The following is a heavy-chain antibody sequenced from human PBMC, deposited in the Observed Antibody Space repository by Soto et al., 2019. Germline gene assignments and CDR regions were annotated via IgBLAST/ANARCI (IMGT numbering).Heavy chain of an antibody. J-gene: IGHJ6*02. CDR2: ISSSGSTI. V-gene: IGHV3-48*03. D-gene: IGHD2-2*01. CDR1: GFTFSSYE. Sequence: PGGSLRRSCAASGFTFSSYEMNWVRQAPGKGLEWVSYISSSGSTIYYADSVKGRFTISRDNAKNSLYLQMNSLRAEDTAVYYCARGGGCSSTICYHATYYYYGMDVWGQGTTVTVSS. CDR3: ARGGGCSSTICYHATYYYYGMDV.